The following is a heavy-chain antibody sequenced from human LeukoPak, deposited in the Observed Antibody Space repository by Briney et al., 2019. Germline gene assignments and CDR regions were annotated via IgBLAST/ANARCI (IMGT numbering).Heavy chain of an antibody. CDR1: GFTFSSYA. V-gene: IGHV3-23*01. Sequence: GGSLRLSRAASGFTFSSYAMSWVRQAPGKGLEWVSAISGSGGSTYYADSVKGRFTVSRDTSKNTVFLQMNSLRDEDTAVYFCAKHRNSDTSGRLFEYWGQGILVTVSS. J-gene: IGHJ4*02. CDR3: AKHRNSDTSGRLFEY. D-gene: IGHD3-22*01. CDR2: ISGSGGST.